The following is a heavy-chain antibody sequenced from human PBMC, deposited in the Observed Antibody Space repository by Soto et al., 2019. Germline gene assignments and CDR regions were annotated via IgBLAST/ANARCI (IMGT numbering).Heavy chain of an antibody. CDR3: ARGQGHIRPYAFDI. CDR2: IWYDGSNK. V-gene: IGHV3-33*01. D-gene: IGHD4-17*01. CDR1: GFTFSSYG. Sequence: QPGGSLRLSCAASGFTFSSYGMHWVRQAPGKGLEWVAVIWYDGSNKYYADSVKGRFTISRDNSKNTLYLQMNSLRAEDTAVYYCARGQGHIRPYAFDIWGQGTMVTVSS. J-gene: IGHJ3*02.